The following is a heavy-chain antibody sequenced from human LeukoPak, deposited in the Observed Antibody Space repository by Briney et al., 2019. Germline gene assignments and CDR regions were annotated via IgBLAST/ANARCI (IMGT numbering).Heavy chain of an antibody. CDR3: AKGRSYGYGEGFEYFDY. Sequence: PGGSLRLSCAASGFTFDDYGMHWVRQTPGKGLEWVSGIGWSSDSIGYAESVKGRFTISRDNAKNSLYLQMNSLRAEDMALYYCAKGRSYGYGEGFEYFDYWGQGTLVTVSS. D-gene: IGHD5-18*01. CDR1: GFTFDDYG. V-gene: IGHV3-9*03. CDR2: IGWSSDSI. J-gene: IGHJ4*02.